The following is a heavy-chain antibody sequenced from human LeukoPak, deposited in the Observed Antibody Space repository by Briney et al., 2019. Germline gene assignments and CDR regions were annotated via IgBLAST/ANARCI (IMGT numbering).Heavy chain of an antibody. Sequence: SETLSLTCTVSGGSISSSSYYWGWIRQPPGKGLEWIGSIYYSGSTYYNPSLKSRVTISVDTSKNQFSLKLSSVTAADTAVYYCARVTRGEGNPGIAAAEIDYWGQGTLVTVSS. CDR1: GGSISSSSYY. D-gene: IGHD6-13*01. J-gene: IGHJ4*02. CDR3: ARVTRGEGNPGIAAAEIDY. V-gene: IGHV4-39*07. CDR2: IYYSGST.